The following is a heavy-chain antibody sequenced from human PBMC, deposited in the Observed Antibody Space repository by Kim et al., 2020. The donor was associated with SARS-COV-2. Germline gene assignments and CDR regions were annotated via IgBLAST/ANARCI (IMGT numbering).Heavy chain of an antibody. Sequence: GGSLRLSCAASGFTFSSYAMSWVRQAPGKGLEWVSAISGSGGSTYYADSVKGRFTISRDNSKNTLYLQMNSLRAEDTAVYYCAKDLGLDSSGQLVFYYYGMDVWGQGTTVTVSS. D-gene: IGHD3-22*01. CDR3: AKDLGLDSSGQLVFYYYGMDV. V-gene: IGHV3-23*01. CDR1: GFTFSSYA. CDR2: ISGSGGST. J-gene: IGHJ6*02.